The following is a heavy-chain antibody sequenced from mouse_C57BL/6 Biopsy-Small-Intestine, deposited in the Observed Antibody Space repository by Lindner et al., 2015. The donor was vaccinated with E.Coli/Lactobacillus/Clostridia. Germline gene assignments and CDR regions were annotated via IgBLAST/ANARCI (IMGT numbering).Heavy chain of an antibody. D-gene: IGHD1-1*01. Sequence: VQLQESGAELVRPGSSVKLSCEASGYTFTAYWIDWVKQRPGQGLEWIGNIYPSDSETHYSQKFKDKATLTVDKSSSTAYIQLSSLTSEDSAVYFCVRLRSYYGSSPYYDYWGQGTTLTVSS. V-gene: IGHV1-61*01. CDR2: IYPSDSET. CDR1: GYTFTAYW. CDR3: VRLRSYYGSSPYYDY. J-gene: IGHJ2*01.